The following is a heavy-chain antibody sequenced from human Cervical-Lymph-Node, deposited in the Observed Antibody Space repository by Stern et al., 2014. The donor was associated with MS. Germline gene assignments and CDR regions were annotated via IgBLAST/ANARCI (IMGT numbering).Heavy chain of an antibody. CDR1: GDSFNNFD. J-gene: IGHJ4*02. CDR2: ITPLFGTA. Sequence: QVQLVQSGAEVKTPGSSVKVSCKASGDSFNNFDIGWVRQAPGQGPEWLGGITPLFGTANYAQRLQDRVTFTADESTSTTYMELRRLRSEDTAIYYCARYQGGVSAIWGQGTLVTVSS. V-gene: IGHV1-69*01. CDR3: ARYQGGVSAI. D-gene: IGHD2-8*01.